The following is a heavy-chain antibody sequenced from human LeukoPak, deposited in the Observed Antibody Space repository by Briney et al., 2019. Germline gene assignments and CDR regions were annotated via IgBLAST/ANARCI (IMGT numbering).Heavy chain of an antibody. CDR1: GSTFSSYS. D-gene: IGHD3-9*01. CDR2: ISSSNSYL. J-gene: IGHJ4*02. CDR3: ALIPYYDILTGSAYYFDY. Sequence: PGGSLRLSCAASGSTFSSYSMNWVRQAPGKGLEWVSSISSSNSYLYYADSVRVRFTISRDNAKNSLYLQMNSLRAEDTAVYYCALIPYYDILTGSAYYFDYWGQGTLVTVSS. V-gene: IGHV3-21*01.